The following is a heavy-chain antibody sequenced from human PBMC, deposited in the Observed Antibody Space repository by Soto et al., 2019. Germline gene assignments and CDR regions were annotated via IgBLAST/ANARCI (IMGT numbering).Heavy chain of an antibody. CDR1: GYTFTSYD. CDR2: MNPNSGNT. J-gene: IGHJ5*02. CDR3: ARVLTLGFLDTPEWFDP. V-gene: IGHV1-8*01. Sequence: ASVKVSCKASGYTFTSYDINWVRQATVQGLEWMGWMNPNSGNTGYAQKFQGRVTMTRNTSISTAYMELSSLRSEDTAVYYGARVLTLGFLDTPEWFDPWGQGTLVTVLL. D-gene: IGHD3-3*01.